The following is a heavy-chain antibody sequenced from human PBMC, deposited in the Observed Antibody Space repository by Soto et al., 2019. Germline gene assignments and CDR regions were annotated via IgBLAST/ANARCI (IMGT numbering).Heavy chain of an antibody. CDR3: ANLAAAGPNYGMDV. V-gene: IGHV3-30-3*01. CDR1: GFTFSSYA. CDR2: ISYDGSNK. J-gene: IGHJ6*02. D-gene: IGHD6-13*01. Sequence: SLRLSCAASGFTFSSYAMHWVRQAPGKGLEWVAVISYDGSNKYYADSVKGRFTISRDNSKNTLYLQMNSLRAEDTAVYYCANLAAAGPNYGMDVWGQGTTVTVSS.